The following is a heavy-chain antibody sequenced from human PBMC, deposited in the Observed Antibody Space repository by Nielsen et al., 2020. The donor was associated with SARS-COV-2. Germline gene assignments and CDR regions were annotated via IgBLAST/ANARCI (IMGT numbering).Heavy chain of an antibody. J-gene: IGHJ6*03. V-gene: IGHV3-33*01. D-gene: IGHD6-13*01. Sequence: GESLKISCAASGFTFSSYGMHWVRQAPGKGLEWVAVIWYDGSNKYYADSVKGQFTISRDNSKNTLYLQMNSLRAEDTAVYYCARDSSSSWSYYYYYYMDVWGKGTTVTVSS. CDR2: IWYDGSNK. CDR1: GFTFSSYG. CDR3: ARDSSSSWSYYYYYYMDV.